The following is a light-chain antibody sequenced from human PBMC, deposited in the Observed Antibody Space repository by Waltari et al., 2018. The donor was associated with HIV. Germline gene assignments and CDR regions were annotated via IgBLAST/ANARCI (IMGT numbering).Light chain of an antibody. CDR1: TSNIGDNT. J-gene: IGLJ1*01. Sequence: QSVLTQPPSASGNPGQRVTISCSGTTSNIGDNTVNWYQQLPGAAPKLLIHTNNQRPSGVPDRFAGSRSGTSASLAISGLQSEDEADYYCATWDNSQIGFYVFGTGTKVTVL. CDR2: TNN. CDR3: ATWDNSQIGFYV. V-gene: IGLV1-44*01.